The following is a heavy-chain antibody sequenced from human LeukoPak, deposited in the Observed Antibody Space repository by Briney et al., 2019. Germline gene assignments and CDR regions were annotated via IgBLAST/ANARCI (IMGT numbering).Heavy chain of an antibody. Sequence: SETLSLTCTVSGGSISSYYWSWIRQPAGKGLEWIGRIYTSGSTNYNPSLKSRVTISVDTSKNQFSLKLSSVTAADTAVYYCARVLTGYCSSTSCYHFDYWGQGTLVTVSS. CDR1: GGSISSYY. CDR2: IYTSGST. V-gene: IGHV4-4*07. J-gene: IGHJ4*02. CDR3: ARVLTGYCSSTSCYHFDY. D-gene: IGHD2-2*01.